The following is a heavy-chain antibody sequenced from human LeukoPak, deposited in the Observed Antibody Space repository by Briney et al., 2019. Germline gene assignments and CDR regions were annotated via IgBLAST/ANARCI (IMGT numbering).Heavy chain of an antibody. CDR3: ARRNYYDSSGYRYWYFDL. J-gene: IGHJ2*01. Sequence: SETLSLTCTVSDGSISSYYWSWIRQPPGKGLEWIGYIYYSGSTNYNPSLKSRVTISVDTSKNQFSLKLSSVTAADTAVYYCARRNYYDSSGYRYWYFDLWGRGTLVTVSS. V-gene: IGHV4-59*08. D-gene: IGHD3-22*01. CDR1: DGSISSYY. CDR2: IYYSGST.